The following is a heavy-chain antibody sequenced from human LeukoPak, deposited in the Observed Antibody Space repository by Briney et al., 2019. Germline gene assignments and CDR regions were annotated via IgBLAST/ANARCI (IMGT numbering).Heavy chain of an antibody. CDR1: GYTFTSYA. V-gene: IGHV1-3*01. CDR3: ARDLDCSSTSCYDVC. Sequence: ASVKVSCKASGYTFTSYAMHWVRQAPGQRLEWMGWINAGNGNTKYSQKFQGRVTITRDTSASTAYMELSSLRSEDTAVYYCARDLDCSSTSCYDVCWGQGTLVTVSS. CDR2: INAGNGNT. J-gene: IGHJ4*02. D-gene: IGHD2-2*01.